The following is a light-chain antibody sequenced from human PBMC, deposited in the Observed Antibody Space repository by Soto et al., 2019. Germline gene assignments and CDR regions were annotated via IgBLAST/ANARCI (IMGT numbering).Light chain of an antibody. Sequence: EIVLIQSPATLSLSPGERATLSCRAGQSISDTLAWYQQKPGQAPRLLIHGASTRATGFPARFSGSGYGKDFTLTIRSLQSEDFAVDYCQQYNNWPGKFGQETKVDVK. CDR2: GAS. V-gene: IGKV3-15*01. CDR3: QQYNNWPGK. J-gene: IGKJ1*01. CDR1: QSISDT.